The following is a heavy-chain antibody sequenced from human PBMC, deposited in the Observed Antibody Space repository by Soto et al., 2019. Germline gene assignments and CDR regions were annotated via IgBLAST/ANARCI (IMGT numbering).Heavy chain of an antibody. V-gene: IGHV3-48*03. CDR3: TRNADGHFDY. CDR1: RFTFSIYQ. J-gene: IGHJ4*02. Sequence: GGSLRLSCVGSRFTFSIYQMNWVRQAPGKGLEWVSFIDSSGSTLYYSYSVKGRFTISRDNAQNSVYLQMNSLRVEDTAVYYCTRNADGHFDYWGQWTLVTVSS. CDR2: IDSSGSTL.